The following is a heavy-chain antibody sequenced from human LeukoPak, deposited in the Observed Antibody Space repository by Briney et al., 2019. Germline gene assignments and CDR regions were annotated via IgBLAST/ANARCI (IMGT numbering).Heavy chain of an antibody. CDR2: IYYSGST. CDR1: GGSISSGGYY. D-gene: IGHD5-18*01. CDR3: ASYFYSYGNDAFDI. Sequence: PSQTLSLTCTVSGGSISSGGYYWSWIRQHPGKGLEWIGYIYYSGSTYYNPSLKSRVTISVDASKNQFSLKLSSVTAADMAVYYCASYFYSYGNDAFDIWGQGTMVTVSS. V-gene: IGHV4-31*03. J-gene: IGHJ3*02.